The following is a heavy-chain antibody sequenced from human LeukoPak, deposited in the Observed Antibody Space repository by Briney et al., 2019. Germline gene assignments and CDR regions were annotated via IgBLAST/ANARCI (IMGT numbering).Heavy chain of an antibody. J-gene: IGHJ4*02. CDR3: ARELLWFGESNFDY. D-gene: IGHD3-10*01. Sequence: GASVKVSCKASGYTFTGYYMHWVRQAPGQGLEWMGWISAYNGNTNYAQKLQGRVTMTTDTSTSTAYMELRSLRSDDTAVYYCARELLWFGESNFDYWGQGTLVTVSS. CDR1: GYTFTGYY. V-gene: IGHV1-18*04. CDR2: ISAYNGNT.